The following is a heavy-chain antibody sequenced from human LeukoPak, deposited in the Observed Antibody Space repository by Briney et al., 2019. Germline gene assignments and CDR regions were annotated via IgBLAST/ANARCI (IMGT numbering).Heavy chain of an antibody. V-gene: IGHV4-31*03. CDR2: IYYSGST. D-gene: IGHD4-17*01. J-gene: IGHJ4*02. CDR3: VRDRWATVTTAGPWGYFDY. Sequence: PSETLSLACTVSGGSISSGGYYWSWIRQHPGKGLEWIGYIYYSGSTYYNPSLKSRVTISVDTSKNQFSLKLSSVTAADTAVYYCVRDRWATVTTAGPWGYFDYWGQGTLVTVSS. CDR1: GGSISSGGYY.